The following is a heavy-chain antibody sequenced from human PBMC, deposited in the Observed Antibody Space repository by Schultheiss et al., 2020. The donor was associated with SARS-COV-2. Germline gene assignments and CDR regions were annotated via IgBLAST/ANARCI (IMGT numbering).Heavy chain of an antibody. Sequence: GGSLRLSCAASGFTFSSYWMHWVRQAPGKGLEWVANIKQDGSEKYYVDSVKGRFTISRDNAKNSLYLQMNSLRAEDTAVYYCARVGRIAVSDAFDIWGQGTMVTVSS. D-gene: IGHD6-19*01. CDR2: IKQDGSEK. V-gene: IGHV3-7*03. J-gene: IGHJ3*02. CDR1: GFTFSSYW. CDR3: ARVGRIAVSDAFDI.